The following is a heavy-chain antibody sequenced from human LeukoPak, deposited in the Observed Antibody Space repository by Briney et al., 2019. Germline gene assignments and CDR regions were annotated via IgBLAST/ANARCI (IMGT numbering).Heavy chain of an antibody. J-gene: IGHJ4*02. CDR1: GITLSNYG. V-gene: IGHV3-23*01. Sequence: GSLRLSCAVSGITLSNYGMSWVRQAPGRGLEWVAGISDSGGRTNYADSVKGRFTISRDNPKNTLYLQMNSLRAEDTAVYFCAKRGVVIRVILVGFHKEAYYFDSWGQGALVTVSS. CDR3: AKRGVVIRVILVGFHKEAYYFDS. CDR2: ISDSGGRT. D-gene: IGHD3-22*01.